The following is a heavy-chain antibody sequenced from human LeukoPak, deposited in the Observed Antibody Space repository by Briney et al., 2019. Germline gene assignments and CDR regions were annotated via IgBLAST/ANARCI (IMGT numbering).Heavy chain of an antibody. D-gene: IGHD5-24*01. Sequence: SETLSLTCTLSNGSINSFTHYWAWVRQPPGKRLEWIGNVYYTGSTSYSPSLKSRLTISVDTSENRFSLKLTSVTAADTAVYYCAGLTLPQMAHFDSWGQGALVTVSS. V-gene: IGHV4-39*07. J-gene: IGHJ4*02. CDR2: VYYTGST. CDR3: AGLTLPQMAHFDS. CDR1: NGSINSFTHY.